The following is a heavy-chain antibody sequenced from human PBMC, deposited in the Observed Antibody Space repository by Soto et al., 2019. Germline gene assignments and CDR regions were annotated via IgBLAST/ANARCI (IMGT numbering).Heavy chain of an antibody. V-gene: IGHV3-13*01. J-gene: IGHJ6*02. Sequence: GGSLRLSCAASGFTFSNYDMHWVRQAPGEGLEWVSGIGAASDTYYPVSVHGRFTVSRDNAKKSLYLQMNSLRAGDTAVYYCARGVLGPGDYYYGMDVWGQGTTVTVSS. D-gene: IGHD7-27*01. CDR3: ARGVLGPGDYYYGMDV. CDR2: IGAASDT. CDR1: GFTFSNYD.